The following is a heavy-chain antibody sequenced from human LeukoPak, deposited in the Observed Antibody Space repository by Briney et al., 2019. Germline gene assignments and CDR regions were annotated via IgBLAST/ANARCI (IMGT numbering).Heavy chain of an antibody. CDR2: IIPIFGTA. J-gene: IGHJ4*02. Sequence: GASVKVSCKASGGTFTSYAISWVRQAPGQGLEWMGGIIPIFGTANYAQKVQGRVTITADEATSTAYMELSSLRSEDTAVYYCARVGTDYGGKPRGYFDYWGQGTLVTVSS. D-gene: IGHD4-23*01. CDR3: ARVGTDYGGKPRGYFDY. V-gene: IGHV1-69*01. CDR1: GGTFTSYA.